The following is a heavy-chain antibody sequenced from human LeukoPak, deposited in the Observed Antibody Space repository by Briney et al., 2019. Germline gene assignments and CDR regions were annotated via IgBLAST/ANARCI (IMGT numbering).Heavy chain of an antibody. CDR1: GFTFSSYS. J-gene: IGHJ4*02. CDR3: ARDEWAGTVAY. Sequence: GGSLRLSCAASGFTFSSYSMNWVRQAPGKGLEWVSYISSSSSTIYYADSVKGRFTISRDNAKNSLYLQMNSLRAEDTAVYYCARDEWAGTVAYWGQETLVTVSS. CDR2: ISSSSSTI. D-gene: IGHD6-19*01. V-gene: IGHV3-48*04.